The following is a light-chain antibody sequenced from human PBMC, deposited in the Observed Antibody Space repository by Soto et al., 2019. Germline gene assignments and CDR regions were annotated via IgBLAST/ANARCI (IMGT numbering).Light chain of an antibody. CDR1: QSISSY. J-gene: IGKJ4*01. Sequence: DIQMTQSPSSLSASVGDRVTITCRASQSISSYLNWYQQKPGKAPNLLIYSASKLHSGVPSRFSGGGSGTDFTLIISSLQPEDFATYYCQQSSSNPLTFGGGTKVDIK. CDR2: SAS. CDR3: QQSSSNPLT. V-gene: IGKV1-39*01.